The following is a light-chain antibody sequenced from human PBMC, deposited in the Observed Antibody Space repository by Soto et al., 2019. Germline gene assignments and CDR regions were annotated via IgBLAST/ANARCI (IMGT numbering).Light chain of an antibody. CDR1: QGISSY. CDR3: QQLNSYPLT. J-gene: IGKJ3*01. V-gene: IGKV1-9*01. Sequence: DIPLTQSPSFLSASVGYRVTITCRASQGISSYLAWYQQKPGKAPKLLIYAASTLRSGVPSRFSGSGSGTEFTLTISSLQPEDFATYYCQQLNSYPLTFGPGTKVDIK. CDR2: AAS.